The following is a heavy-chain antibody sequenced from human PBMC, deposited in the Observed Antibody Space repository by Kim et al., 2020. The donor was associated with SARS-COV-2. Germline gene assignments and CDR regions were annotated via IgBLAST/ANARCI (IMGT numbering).Heavy chain of an antibody. D-gene: IGHD1-7*01. J-gene: IGHJ4*01. Sequence: GGSLRLSCAASGFTFSSYGMHWVRQAPGKGLEWVAVISYDGSNKYYADSVKGRFTISIDNSKNTLYLQMNSLRAEDMAVYYCAKDRVEYNWNYVYFDYWG. CDR3: AKDRVEYNWNYVYFDY. CDR1: GFTFSSYG. CDR2: ISYDGSNK. V-gene: IGHV3-30*18.